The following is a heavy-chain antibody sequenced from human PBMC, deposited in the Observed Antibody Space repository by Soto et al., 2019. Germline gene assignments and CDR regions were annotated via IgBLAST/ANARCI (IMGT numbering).Heavy chain of an antibody. CDR1: GYAFSGYR. CDR3: ARDLGPPNWFDS. V-gene: IGHV1-18*01. CDR2: ISGYNGNT. Sequence: QVQRVQSGAEMKQPGASVKVSCKTSGYAFSGYRLSWVRQGPGQGLEWMGWISGYNGNTDYAQKFQGRVTMTTDTSTSTAYMELRSLRSDDTAVYYCARDLGPPNWFDSWGQGTLVTVSS. J-gene: IGHJ5*01. D-gene: IGHD2-8*01.